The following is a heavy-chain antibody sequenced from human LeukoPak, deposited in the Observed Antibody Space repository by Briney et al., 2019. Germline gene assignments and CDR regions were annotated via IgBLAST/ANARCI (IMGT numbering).Heavy chain of an antibody. CDR1: GDSINSAAYY. D-gene: IGHD3-3*01. V-gene: IGHV4-31*03. J-gene: IGHJ4*02. CDR3: ARDNDFWSGYYSFDF. Sequence: SETLSLTCTVSGDSINSAAYYWSWIRQHPGKGLEWIGYIYYSGSTSYNPSLQSRVTISIDTSKNQFSLKLSSVTAADAAVYYCARDNDFWSGYYSFDFWGRGTLVTVSS. CDR2: IYYSGST.